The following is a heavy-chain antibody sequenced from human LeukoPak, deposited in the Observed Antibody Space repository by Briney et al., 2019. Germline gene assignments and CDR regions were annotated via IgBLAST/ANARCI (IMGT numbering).Heavy chain of an antibody. CDR1: GGSISSYY. V-gene: IGHV4-4*07. D-gene: IGHD4-17*01. CDR2: ISSRGDT. CDR3: AREYGDFDY. Sequence: SETLSLTCTVSGGSISSYYWSWIRQPPGKGLQWIGRISSRGDTNYNPSLKSRVFMSIDRSKNQFSLKLLSLTAADTAVYYCAREYGDFDYWGRGTLVTVSS. J-gene: IGHJ4*02.